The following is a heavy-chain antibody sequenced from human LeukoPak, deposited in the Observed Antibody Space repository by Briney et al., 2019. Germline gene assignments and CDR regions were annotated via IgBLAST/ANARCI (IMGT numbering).Heavy chain of an antibody. V-gene: IGHV4-59*01. J-gene: IGHJ6*04. CDR2: IYYSGTT. CDR1: GGSMSSFY. D-gene: IGHD2-15*01. CDR3: ARGWPDYYSMDI. Sequence: SETLSLTCTVSGGSMSSFYWSWIPHPPAKRLEWIGYIYYSGTTSHNPSLKGRVTISIDKSNNHFSLKVRSVTAGDTAMYYCARGWPDYYSMDIWGAGATVTVSS.